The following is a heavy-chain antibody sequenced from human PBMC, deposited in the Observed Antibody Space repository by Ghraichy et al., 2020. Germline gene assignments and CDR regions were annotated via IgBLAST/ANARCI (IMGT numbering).Heavy chain of an antibody. D-gene: IGHD3-22*01. CDR1: GGSISSYY. J-gene: IGHJ4*02. CDR2: IYYSGST. Sequence: SETLSLTCTVSGGSISSYYWRWIRQPPGKGPEWIGYIYYSGSTNYNPSLKSRVTISVDTSKNQFSLKLSSVTAADTAVYYCARGYDSSLLDYWGQGTLVTVSS. CDR3: ARGYDSSLLDY. V-gene: IGHV4-59*01.